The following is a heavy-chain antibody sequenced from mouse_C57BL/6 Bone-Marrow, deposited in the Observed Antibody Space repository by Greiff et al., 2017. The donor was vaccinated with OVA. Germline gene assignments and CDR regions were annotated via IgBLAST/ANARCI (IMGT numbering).Heavy chain of an antibody. CDR2: IRNKANGYTT. J-gene: IGHJ4*01. Sequence: EVKLMASGGGLVQPGGSLSLSCAASGFTFTDYYMSWVRQPPGKALEWLGFIRNKANGYTTEYSASVKGRFTISRDNSQSILYLQMNALRAEDSATYYYARYNTTVVGRYAMDYWGQGTSVTVSS. D-gene: IGHD1-1*01. CDR1: GFTFTDYY. CDR3: ARYNTTVVGRYAMDY. V-gene: IGHV7-3*01.